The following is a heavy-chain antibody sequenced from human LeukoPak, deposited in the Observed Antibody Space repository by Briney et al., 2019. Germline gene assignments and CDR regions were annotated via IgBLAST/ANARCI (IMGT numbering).Heavy chain of an antibody. CDR2: ISWNSGSI. CDR1: GFTFDDYA. D-gene: IGHD3-16*01. CDR3: AGGFSYYSYGMDV. Sequence: GGSLRLSCAASGFTFDDYAMHWVRQAPGKGLEWVSGISWNSGSIGYADSVKGRFTISRDNAKNSLYLQMNSLRAEDTALYYCAGGFSYYSYGMDVWGQGTTVTVSS. J-gene: IGHJ6*02. V-gene: IGHV3-9*01.